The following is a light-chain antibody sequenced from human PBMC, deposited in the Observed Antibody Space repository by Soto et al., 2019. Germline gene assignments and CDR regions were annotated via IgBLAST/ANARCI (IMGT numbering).Light chain of an antibody. CDR3: SSFTSSNTLL. CDR1: SSDVGGYDY. CDR2: EVT. J-gene: IGLJ2*01. V-gene: IGLV2-14*01. Sequence: QSALTQPASVSGSPGQSITISCTGTSSDVGGYDYVSWYQHPPGKAPKLMIYEVTNRLSGVSDRFSGSKSGNTASLTISGLQAEDEADYYCSSFTSSNTLLFGGGTKLTVL.